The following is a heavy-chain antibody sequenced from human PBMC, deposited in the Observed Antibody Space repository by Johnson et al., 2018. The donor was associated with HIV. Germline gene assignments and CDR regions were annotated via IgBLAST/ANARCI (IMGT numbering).Heavy chain of an antibody. CDR2: MSYDGNSK. V-gene: IGHV3-33*05. CDR1: GFTFSSYG. Sequence: QVQLVESGGGVVQPGGSLRLSCAASGFTFSSYGMHWVRQAPGKGLEWVAVMSYDGNSKFYADSVKGRFTISRDNAKNSLYLQMNSLRAEDTAVYYCARDASLRFLEWFDAFDIWGQGTMVTVSS. D-gene: IGHD3-3*01. CDR3: ARDASLRFLEWFDAFDI. J-gene: IGHJ3*02.